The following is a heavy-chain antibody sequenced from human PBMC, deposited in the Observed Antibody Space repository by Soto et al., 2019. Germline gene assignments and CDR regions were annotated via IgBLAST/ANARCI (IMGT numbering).Heavy chain of an antibody. V-gene: IGHV4-59*01. D-gene: IGHD3-3*01. Sequence: SETLSLTCTVSGGSISSYYWSWIRQPPGKGLEWIGYIYYSGSTNYNPSLKSRVTISVDTSKNQFSLKLSSVTAADTAVYYCARIPLTDYDFWSGYRWFDPWGQGTLVTVSS. CDR1: GGSISSYY. CDR3: ARIPLTDYDFWSGYRWFDP. CDR2: IYYSGST. J-gene: IGHJ5*02.